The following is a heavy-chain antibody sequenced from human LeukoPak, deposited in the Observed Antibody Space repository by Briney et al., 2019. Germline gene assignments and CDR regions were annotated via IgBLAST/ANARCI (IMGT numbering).Heavy chain of an antibody. D-gene: IGHD3-22*01. Sequence: SSETLSLTCAVYGGSFSGYYWSWIRQPPGKGLEWIGEINHSGSTSYNPSLKGRVTIPVDTSKNQFSLKLSSVTAADTAVYYCARARAAPMIVVFRSISGFDPWGQGTLVTVSS. CDR2: INHSGST. J-gene: IGHJ5*02. CDR1: GGSFSGYY. CDR3: ARARAAPMIVVFRSISGFDP. V-gene: IGHV4-34*01.